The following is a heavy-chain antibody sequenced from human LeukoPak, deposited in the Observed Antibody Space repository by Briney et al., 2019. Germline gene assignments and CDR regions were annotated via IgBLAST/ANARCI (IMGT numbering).Heavy chain of an antibody. V-gene: IGHV3-21*01. D-gene: IGHD2-2*02. CDR2: ISSSSSYI. Sequence: GGSLRLSCAASGFTFSNYSMNWVRQAPGKGLEWVSSISSSSSYIYYADSVKGRFTISRDNAKNSLYLQMNSLRAEDTAVYYCASEEYCSSTSCYKAFDIWGQGTMVTVSS. J-gene: IGHJ3*02. CDR1: GFTFSNYS. CDR3: ASEEYCSSTSCYKAFDI.